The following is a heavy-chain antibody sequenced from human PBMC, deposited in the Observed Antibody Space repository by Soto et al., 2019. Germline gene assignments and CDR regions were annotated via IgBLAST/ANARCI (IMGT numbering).Heavy chain of an antibody. V-gene: IGHV3-23*01. CDR1: GFTFRSYA. Sequence: EVQLLESGGGLVQPGGSLRLSCAASGFTFRSYAMSWVRQAPGKGLEWVSAISDSGGSTYYANSVKGRFTISRDNSKNTLYLQMNSLRAEDTAVYYCANGGNPNWYFDLWGRGTLVTVSS. CDR3: ANGGNPNWYFDL. D-gene: IGHD2-15*01. CDR2: ISDSGGST. J-gene: IGHJ2*01.